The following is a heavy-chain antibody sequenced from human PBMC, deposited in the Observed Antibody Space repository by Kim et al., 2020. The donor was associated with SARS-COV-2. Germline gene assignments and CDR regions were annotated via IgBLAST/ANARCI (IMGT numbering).Heavy chain of an antibody. Sequence: ASVKVSCKTSDDTSTKSGFSWVRQAPGQGLEWMGWINTKEVDTNYALKFQDRVTMTSGSSTNTAYMELRGLKSDDTAVYYCLRGTWGDINDYWGQGTLVTVSS. V-gene: IGHV1-18*01. CDR2: INTKEVDT. D-gene: IGHD3-16*01. CDR3: LRGTWGDINDY. CDR1: DDTSTKSG. J-gene: IGHJ4*02.